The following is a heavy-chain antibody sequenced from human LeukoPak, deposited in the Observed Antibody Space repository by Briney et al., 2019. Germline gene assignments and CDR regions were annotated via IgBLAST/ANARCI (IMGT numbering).Heavy chain of an antibody. CDR3: ARHPFATPFDY. Sequence: PSETLSLTCTVSGDSISSYYWSWIRQPPGKGLEWIGYVYYSGDTNYNPSLKSRVTMSLDTSKNQVSLRLSSVTAADTAVYYCARHPFATPFDYWGRGTLLTVSS. J-gene: IGHJ4*02. D-gene: IGHD2-15*01. CDR2: VYYSGDT. V-gene: IGHV4-59*08. CDR1: GDSISSYY.